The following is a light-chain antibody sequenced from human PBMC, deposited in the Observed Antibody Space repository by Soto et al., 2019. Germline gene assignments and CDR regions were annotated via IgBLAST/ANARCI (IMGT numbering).Light chain of an antibody. Sequence: DIQMTQSPSTLSASLGDRVTITCRASQSISSWLAWYQQKPGKAPKLLIYKASSLESGVPSRFSGSGYGTEFTLTISSLQPDDFATYYCQHYNSYSEAFGQGTKVDI. CDR2: KAS. V-gene: IGKV1-5*03. J-gene: IGKJ1*01. CDR1: QSISSW. CDR3: QHYNSYSEA.